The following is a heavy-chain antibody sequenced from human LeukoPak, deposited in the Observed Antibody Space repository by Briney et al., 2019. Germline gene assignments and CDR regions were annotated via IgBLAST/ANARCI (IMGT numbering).Heavy chain of an antibody. CDR2: IDPNRGNT. Sequence: ASVKVSCKASGYTFTGYDINGVREATGQGLEWMGGIDPNRGNTGYAQNFQSRVTITRNTSISTAYMELSSLRSEDTAVYYCATVGITGTPDAFDIWGQGTMVTVSS. D-gene: IGHD1-7*01. V-gene: IGHV1-8*02. CDR3: ATVGITGTPDAFDI. CDR1: GYTFTGYD. J-gene: IGHJ3*02.